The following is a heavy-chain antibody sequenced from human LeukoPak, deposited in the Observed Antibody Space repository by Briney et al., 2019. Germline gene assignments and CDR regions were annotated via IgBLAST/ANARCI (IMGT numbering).Heavy chain of an antibody. V-gene: IGHV3-23*01. Sequence: GGSLRLSCAASGFTFSSYGMHWVRQAPGKGLEWVSAISGSGGSTYYADSVKGRFTISRDNSKNTLYLQMNSLRAEDTAVYYCAKGDSSGSGFDYWGQGTLVTVSS. CDR2: ISGSGGST. J-gene: IGHJ4*02. CDR1: GFTFSSYG. CDR3: AKGDSSGSGFDY. D-gene: IGHD3-22*01.